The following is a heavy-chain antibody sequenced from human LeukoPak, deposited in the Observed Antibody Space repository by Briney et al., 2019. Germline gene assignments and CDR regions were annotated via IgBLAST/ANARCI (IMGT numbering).Heavy chain of an antibody. Sequence: GGSLRLSCAASGFTFSSYAVHWVRQAPGKGLEWVAVISYDGSSKYYADSVKGRFTISRDNAKNSLYLQMNSLRAEDTAVYYCASEYSSGWSDYWGQGTLVTVSS. CDR2: ISYDGSSK. CDR1: GFTFSSYA. D-gene: IGHD6-19*01. CDR3: ASEYSSGWSDY. V-gene: IGHV3-30-3*01. J-gene: IGHJ4*02.